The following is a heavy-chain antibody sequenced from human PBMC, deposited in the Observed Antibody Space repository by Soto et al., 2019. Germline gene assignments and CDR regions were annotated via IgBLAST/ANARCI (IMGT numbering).Heavy chain of an antibody. D-gene: IGHD3-10*01. CDR3: ARFGSAVDAFDI. CDR1: GYTFTGYY. CDR2: INPNSGGT. Sequence: ASVKVSCKASGYTFTGYYMHWVREAPGQGLEWMGWINPNSGGTNYAQKFQGRVTMTRDTSISTAYMELSRLRSDDTAVYYCARFGSAVDAFDIWGQGTMVTVSS. V-gene: IGHV1-2*02. J-gene: IGHJ3*02.